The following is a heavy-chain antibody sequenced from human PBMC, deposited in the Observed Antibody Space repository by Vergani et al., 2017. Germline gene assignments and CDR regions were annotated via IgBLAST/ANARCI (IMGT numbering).Heavy chain of an antibody. J-gene: IGHJ4*02. V-gene: IGHV3-7*01. CDR3: AHEGGYGDLDY. CDR2: IKQDGSEK. CDR1: GFTFSSYW. D-gene: IGHD4-17*01. Sequence: EVQLVESGGGLVQPGGSLRLSCAASGFTFSSYWMSCVRQAPGKGLEWVANIKQDGSEKYYVDSVKGRFTISRDNAKNSLYLQMNSLRAEDTAVYYCAHEGGYGDLDYWGQGTLVTVSS.